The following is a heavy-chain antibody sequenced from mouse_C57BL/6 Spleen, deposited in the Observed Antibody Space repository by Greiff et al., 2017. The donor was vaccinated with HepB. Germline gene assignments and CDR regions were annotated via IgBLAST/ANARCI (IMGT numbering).Heavy chain of an antibody. CDR1: GYSITSGYY. V-gene: IGHV3-6*01. J-gene: IGHJ4*01. CDR3: ASDGYYGGYYYAMDY. D-gene: IGHD2-3*01. Sequence: EVQLQQSGPGLVKPSQSLSLTCSVTGYSITSGYYWNWIRQFPGNKLEWMGYISYDGSNNYNPSLKNRISITRDTSKNQFFLKLNSVTTEDTATYYCASDGYYGGYYYAMDYWGQGTSVTVSS. CDR2: ISYDGSN.